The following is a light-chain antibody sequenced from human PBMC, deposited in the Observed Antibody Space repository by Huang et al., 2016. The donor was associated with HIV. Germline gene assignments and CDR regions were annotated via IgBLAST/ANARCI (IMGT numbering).Light chain of an antibody. V-gene: IGKV3-11*01. CDR2: DTS. CDR3: QQRSNCPLT. J-gene: IGKJ4*01. Sequence: EIVLTQSPATLSLSTGERASLSCRASQSVSSYLAWYHQNPGHAPRLLIYDTSSRATGIPGRISGSGSGTDFTLTIDSLEPEDFAVYYCQQRSNCPLTFGGGTKVEIK. CDR1: QSVSSY.